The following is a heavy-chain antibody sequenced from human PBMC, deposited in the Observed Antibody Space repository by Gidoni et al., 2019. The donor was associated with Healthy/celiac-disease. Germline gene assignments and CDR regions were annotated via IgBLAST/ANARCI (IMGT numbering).Heavy chain of an antibody. V-gene: IGHV3-21*06. Sequence: EVQLVESGGGLVKPGGSLRLSCPASGFTFSSYIMNWVRQAPGKGLEWVSFSSSSSSYIYYADSVKGRFTISRDNAKNSLYLQMNSLRAEDTAVYYCARDHWSSGWYYWGQGTLVTVSS. CDR1: GFTFSSYI. J-gene: IGHJ4*02. D-gene: IGHD3-3*01. CDR2: SSSSSSYI. CDR3: ARDHWSSGWYY.